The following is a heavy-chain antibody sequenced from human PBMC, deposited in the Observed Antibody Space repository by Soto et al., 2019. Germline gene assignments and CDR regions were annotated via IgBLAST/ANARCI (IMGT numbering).Heavy chain of an antibody. Sequence: PVGSLRLSCAASGFTFSSYAMHWVRQAPGKGLEWVAVISYDGSNKYYADSVKGRFTISRDNSKNTLYLQMNSLRAEDTAVYYCARTPRVGETTAPPYFDYWGQGTLVTVSS. CDR1: GFTFSSYA. CDR2: ISYDGSNK. D-gene: IGHD1-1*01. V-gene: IGHV3-30-3*01. J-gene: IGHJ4*02. CDR3: ARTPRVGETTAPPYFDY.